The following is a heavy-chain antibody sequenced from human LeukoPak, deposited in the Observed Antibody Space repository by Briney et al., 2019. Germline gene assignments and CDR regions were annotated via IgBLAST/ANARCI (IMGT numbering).Heavy chain of an antibody. V-gene: IGHV1-3*03. Sequence: ASVKVSCKASGYTFTSYAMHWVRQAPGQRLEWMGWINAGNGNTKYSQEFQGRVTITRDTSASTAYMELSSLRSEDMAVYYCARGKVGIAAAGGAFDIWGQGTMVTVSS. J-gene: IGHJ3*02. D-gene: IGHD6-13*01. CDR2: INAGNGNT. CDR1: GYTFTSYA. CDR3: ARGKVGIAAAGGAFDI.